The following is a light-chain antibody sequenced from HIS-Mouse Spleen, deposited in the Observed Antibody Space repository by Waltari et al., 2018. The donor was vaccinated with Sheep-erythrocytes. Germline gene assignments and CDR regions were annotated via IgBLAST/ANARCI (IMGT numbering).Light chain of an antibody. V-gene: IGLV2-23*01. CDR1: SSDVGSYNF. CDR3: CSYAGSSTPWV. J-gene: IGLJ3*02. CDR2: EGS. Sequence: QSALTQPASLSGSPGQSITISCTGTSSDVGSYNFFSWYQQHPGKAPKLMIYEGSKRPSGVSNRFSGSKSGNTASLTISGLQAEDEADYYCCSYAGSSTPWVFGGGTKLTVL.